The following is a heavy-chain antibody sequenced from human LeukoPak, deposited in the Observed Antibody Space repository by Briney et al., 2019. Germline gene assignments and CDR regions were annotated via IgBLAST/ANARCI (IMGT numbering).Heavy chain of an antibody. D-gene: IGHD6-19*01. CDR3: ARGVLAVADFDSLYCFDY. J-gene: IGHJ4*02. CDR1: GYSFTSYW. CDR2: IYPGDSDT. V-gene: IGHV5-51*01. Sequence: GGSLKISCKGSGYSFTSYWIGWVRQMPGKGLEWMGIIYPGDSDTRYSPSFQGQVTISADKSISTAYLQWSSLKASDTAMYYCARGVLAVADFDSLYCFDYWGQGTLVTVSS.